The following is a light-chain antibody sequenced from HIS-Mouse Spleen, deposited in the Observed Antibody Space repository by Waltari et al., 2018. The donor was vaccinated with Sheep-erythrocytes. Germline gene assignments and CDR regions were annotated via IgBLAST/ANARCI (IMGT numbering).Light chain of an antibody. CDR3: QQSYSTPQFT. CDR2: AAS. V-gene: IGKV1-39*01. Sequence: DIQMPQSPSSLSASVGDRVTITCRASQSISSYLNWYQQKPGKATKLLIYAASSLQSGVPSRFSGSGSGTDFTLTISSLQPEDFATYYCQQSYSTPQFTFGPGTKVDIK. J-gene: IGKJ3*01. CDR1: QSISSY.